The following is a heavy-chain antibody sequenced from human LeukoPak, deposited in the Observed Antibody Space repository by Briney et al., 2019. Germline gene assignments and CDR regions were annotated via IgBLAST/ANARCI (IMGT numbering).Heavy chain of an antibody. CDR1: GGSISSSNW. J-gene: IGHJ6*02. CDR3: ARGRGIAAAGTRLDV. Sequence: SGTLSLTCAVSGGSISSSNWWSWVRQPPGKGLEWIGEIYHSGSTNYNPSLKSRVTISVDTSKNQFSLKLSSVTAADTAVYYCARGRGIAAAGTRLDVWGQGTTVTVSS. V-gene: IGHV4-4*02. D-gene: IGHD6-13*01. CDR2: IYHSGST.